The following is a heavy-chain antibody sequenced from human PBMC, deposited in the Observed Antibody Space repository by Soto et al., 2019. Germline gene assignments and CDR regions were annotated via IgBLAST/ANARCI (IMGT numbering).Heavy chain of an antibody. CDR1: GGTFSSYA. Sequence: AASVKVSCKASGGTFSSYAISWARQAPGQGLEWMGGIIPIFGTANYAQKFQGRVTITADESTSTAYMELSSLRSEDTAVYYCARVLSIAVAGLSLYYYYYYGMDVWGQGTTVTVSS. CDR2: IIPIFGTA. V-gene: IGHV1-69*13. CDR3: ARVLSIAVAGLSLYYYYYYGMDV. D-gene: IGHD6-19*01. J-gene: IGHJ6*02.